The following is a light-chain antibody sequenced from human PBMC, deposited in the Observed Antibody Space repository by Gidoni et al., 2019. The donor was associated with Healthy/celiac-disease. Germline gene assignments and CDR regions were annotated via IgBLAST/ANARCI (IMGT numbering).Light chain of an antibody. CDR3: SSYTSSSTLV. CDR2: EVS. Sequence: QSALTQPASGSGSPGQSITISCHGTSSDFGGDIYVYWYQPNPGKAPKLMIYEVSNQPSGVSNRFSGANSGNTASLTISGLQADVQADYYCSSYTSSSTLVFAGGTKLTVL. J-gene: IGLJ2*01. CDR1: SSDFGGDIY. V-gene: IGLV2-14*01.